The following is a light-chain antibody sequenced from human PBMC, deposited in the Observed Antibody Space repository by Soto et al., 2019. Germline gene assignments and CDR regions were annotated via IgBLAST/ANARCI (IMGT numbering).Light chain of an antibody. CDR3: CSYASSGIYWV. CDR1: SSDIGTYNL. CDR2: EGS. J-gene: IGLJ3*02. V-gene: IGLV2-23*01. Sequence: QSALTQPASVSGSPGQSITISCTGNSSDIGTYNLVSWYQQYPGEAPKLIIYEGSKWPPGVSDRFSGSNSGNTASLTISGLQAEDEADYYCCSYASSGIYWVFGEGTKLTVL.